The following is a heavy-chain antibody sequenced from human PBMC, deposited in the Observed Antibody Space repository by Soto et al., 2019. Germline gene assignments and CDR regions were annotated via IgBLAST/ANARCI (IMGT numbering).Heavy chain of an antibody. CDR2: IYYSGST. J-gene: IGHJ6*02. CDR1: CGSISSGDYY. Sequence: SETLSLTCTVSCGSISSGDYYWSWIRQPPGKGLEWIGYIYYSGSTYYNPSLKSRVTISVDTSKNQFSLKLSSVTAADTAVYYCARESKGYYGMDVWGQGTTVTVSS. V-gene: IGHV4-30-4*01. CDR3: ARESKGYYGMDV.